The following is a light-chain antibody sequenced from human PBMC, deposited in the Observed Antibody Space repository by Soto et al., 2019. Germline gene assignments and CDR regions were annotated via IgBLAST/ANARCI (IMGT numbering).Light chain of an antibody. V-gene: IGKV3-11*01. CDR2: GIS. Sequence: ENVLTQSPGTLSLSPGERATLSCRASQSVTNSFFAWYQQKPGQAPRLLIYGISNRATGIPARFSGSGSGTDFTLTISSLEPEDFAVYYCQQCYNWPQWTFGQGTKVEIK. J-gene: IGKJ1*01. CDR3: QQCYNWPQWT. CDR1: QSVTNSF.